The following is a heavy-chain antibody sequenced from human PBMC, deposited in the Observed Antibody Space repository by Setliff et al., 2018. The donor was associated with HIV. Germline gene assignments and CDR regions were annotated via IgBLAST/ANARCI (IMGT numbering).Heavy chain of an antibody. J-gene: IGHJ4*01. Sequence: AASVKVSCKTSGYTFSNYPIHWLRQAPGQRPEWMGWVNTGKGDTKYSQRFQDRLTITTDSSASSVYMELSSLSSDDTAIYYCARDRFTLTSSIFGVWGHGTLVTVSS. V-gene: IGHV1-3*04. CDR1: GYTFSNYP. D-gene: IGHD3-3*01. CDR2: VNTGKGDT. CDR3: ARDRFTLTSSIFGV.